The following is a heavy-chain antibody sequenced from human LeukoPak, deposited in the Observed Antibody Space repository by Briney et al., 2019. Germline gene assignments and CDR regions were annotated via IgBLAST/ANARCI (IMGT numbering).Heavy chain of an antibody. D-gene: IGHD3-22*01. CDR1: GFTVSSNY. Sequence: GGSLRLSCAASGFTVSSNYMSWVRQAPGKGLEWVSVIYSGGSTYYADSVKGRFTISRDNSKNTLYLQMNSLRAEDTAVYYCASGARDSSGMRGYYFDYWGQGTLVTVSS. J-gene: IGHJ4*02. CDR2: IYSGGST. V-gene: IGHV3-66*01. CDR3: ASGARDSSGMRGYYFDY.